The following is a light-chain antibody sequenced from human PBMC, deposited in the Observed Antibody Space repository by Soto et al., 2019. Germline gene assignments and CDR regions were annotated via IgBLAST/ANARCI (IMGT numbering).Light chain of an antibody. CDR2: AAS. J-gene: IGKJ4*01. Sequence: ITNSTSSASSSVVDTNTITCRASQDIGGRLAWFQQKPGKAPQYLIQAASILQSGVPSRFSGSGSGTEFILTINSLQPEDLAPYYCPQSYSPTLSFGGRTKVEI. CDR1: QDIGGR. V-gene: IGKV1-12*01. CDR3: PQSYSPTLS.